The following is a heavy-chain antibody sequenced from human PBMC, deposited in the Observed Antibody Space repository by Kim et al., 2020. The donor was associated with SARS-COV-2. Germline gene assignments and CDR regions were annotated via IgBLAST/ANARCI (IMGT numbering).Heavy chain of an antibody. J-gene: IGHJ3*02. D-gene: IGHD6-13*01. CDR3: AREGPSSSWSENAFDI. V-gene: IGHV3-53*01. Sequence: GGSLRLSCAASGFTVSSNYMSWVRQAPGKGLEWVSVIYSVGSTYYADSVKGRFTISRDNSKNTLYLQMNSLRAEDTAVYYCAREGPSSSWSENAFDIWGQGTMVTVSS. CDR2: IYSVGST. CDR1: GFTVSSNY.